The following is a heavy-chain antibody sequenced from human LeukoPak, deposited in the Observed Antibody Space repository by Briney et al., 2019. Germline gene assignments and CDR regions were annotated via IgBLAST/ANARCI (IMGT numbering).Heavy chain of an antibody. Sequence: ASVKVSCKASGYTFTGYYMHWVRQAPGQGLEWMGWINPNSGGTNYAQKFQGRVTMTRDTSISTAYMELSRLRSGDTAVYYCARERRYCSSTSCSRSFDYWGQGTLVTVSS. CDR2: INPNSGGT. D-gene: IGHD2-2*01. J-gene: IGHJ4*02. CDR1: GYTFTGYY. V-gene: IGHV1-2*02. CDR3: ARERRYCSSTSCSRSFDY.